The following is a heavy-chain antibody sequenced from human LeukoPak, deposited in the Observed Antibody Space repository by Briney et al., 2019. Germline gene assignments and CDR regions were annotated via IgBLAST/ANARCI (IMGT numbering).Heavy chain of an antibody. Sequence: GGSLRLSCAASGFTFDDYGMSWVRQAPGKGLEWVSGINWNGGSTGYADSVKGRFTISRDNAKNSLYLQMNSLGAEDTAVYYCAKVSRTNHDNFFDYWGQGTLVTVSS. CDR3: AKVSRTNHDNFFDY. V-gene: IGHV3-20*04. CDR1: GFTFDDYG. D-gene: IGHD1-14*01. CDR2: INWNGGST. J-gene: IGHJ4*02.